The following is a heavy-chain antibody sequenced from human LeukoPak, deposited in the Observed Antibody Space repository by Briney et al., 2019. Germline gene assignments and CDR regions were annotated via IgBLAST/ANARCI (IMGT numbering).Heavy chain of an antibody. CDR3: ARVASSSWYPHDY. CDR2: IYYSGST. V-gene: IGHV4-59*08. CDR1: GGSISSYY. Sequence: SETLSLTCTVSGGSISSYYWSWIRQPPGKGLEWIGYIYYSGSTNYNPSLKSRVTISVDTSKNQFSLKLSSVTAADTAVYYCARVASSSWYPHDYWGQGTLVTVSS. D-gene: IGHD6-13*01. J-gene: IGHJ4*02.